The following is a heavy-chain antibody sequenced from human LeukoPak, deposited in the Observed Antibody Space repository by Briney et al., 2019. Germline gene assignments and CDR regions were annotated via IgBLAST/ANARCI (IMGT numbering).Heavy chain of an antibody. J-gene: IGHJ6*03. CDR2: IYYSGST. CDR3: ARAAPLYYDFWSGYYRTRDYYYYMDV. CDR1: GGSISSGDYY. Sequence: SQTLSLTCTVSGGSISSGDYYWSWIRQPPGKGLEWIGYIYYSGSTYCNPSLKSRVTISVDTSKNQFSLKLSSVTAADTAVYYCARAAPLYYDFWSGYYRTRDYYYYMDVWGKGTTVTVSS. D-gene: IGHD3-3*01. V-gene: IGHV4-30-4*08.